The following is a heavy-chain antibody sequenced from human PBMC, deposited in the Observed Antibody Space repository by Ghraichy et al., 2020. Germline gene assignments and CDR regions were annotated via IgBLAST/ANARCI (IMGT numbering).Heavy chain of an antibody. V-gene: IGHV3-23*01. Sequence: GESLNISCAASGFTFTIYAMSWVRQAPGKGLEWVSGISDSGSSTYYADSVKGRFTISRDNSKNTLYLQMNSLRAEDTAVYYCAKDRYTFGPITEFDYWGQGTLVTVSS. J-gene: IGHJ4*02. CDR3: AKDRYTFGPITEFDY. CDR2: ISDSGSST. D-gene: IGHD5-24*01. CDR1: GFTFTIYA.